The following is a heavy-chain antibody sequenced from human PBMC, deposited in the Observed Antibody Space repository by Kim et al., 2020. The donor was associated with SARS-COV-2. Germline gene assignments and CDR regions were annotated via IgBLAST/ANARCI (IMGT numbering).Heavy chain of an antibody. J-gene: IGHJ3*02. V-gene: IGHV3-33*01. CDR3: ARDRKLVPGAFDI. D-gene: IGHD2-2*01. Sequence: VDAVISRFTSSRYNSKNTLFLQMTSLKAEYTAVYYCARDRKLVPGAFDIWGQGTMVTVSS.